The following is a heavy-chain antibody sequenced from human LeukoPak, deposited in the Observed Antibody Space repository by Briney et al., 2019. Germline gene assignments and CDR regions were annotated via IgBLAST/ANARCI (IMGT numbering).Heavy chain of an antibody. CDR2: INPNSGGT. Sequence: GASVKVSCKASGYTFTGYYMHWVRQAPGQGLEWMGWINPNSGGTNYAQKFQGRVTMTRDTSISTAYMELSRLRSEDTAVYYCARARGSPYDSSGYVDYWGQGTLVTVSS. D-gene: IGHD3-22*01. CDR3: ARARGSPYDSSGYVDY. CDR1: GYTFTGYY. V-gene: IGHV1-2*02. J-gene: IGHJ4*02.